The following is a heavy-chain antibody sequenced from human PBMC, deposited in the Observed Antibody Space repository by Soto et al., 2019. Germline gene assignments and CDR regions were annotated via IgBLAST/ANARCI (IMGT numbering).Heavy chain of an antibody. CDR2: ISAYNGNT. J-gene: IGHJ4*02. Sequence: ASVKVSCKASGYTLTSYGISWVRQAPGQGLEWMGWISAYNGNTNYAQKLQGRVTMTTGTSTSTAYMELRSLRSDDTAVYYCARASLDFWSGYYYFDYWGQGTLVTISS. V-gene: IGHV1-18*01. CDR1: GYTLTSYG. CDR3: ARASLDFWSGYYYFDY. D-gene: IGHD3-3*01.